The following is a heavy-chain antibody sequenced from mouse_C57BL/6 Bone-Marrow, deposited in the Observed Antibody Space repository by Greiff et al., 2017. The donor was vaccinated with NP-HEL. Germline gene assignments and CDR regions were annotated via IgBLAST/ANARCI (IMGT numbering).Heavy chain of an antibody. CDR1: GYSITSGYY. Sequence: EVQLQESGPGLAKPSQSLSLTCSVTGYSITSGYYWNWIRQFPGNKLEWMGYISYDGSNNYNPSLKNRISITRDTSKNQFFLKLNSVTTEDTATYYCARDYYGTDYFDYWGQGTTLTVSS. D-gene: IGHD1-1*01. J-gene: IGHJ2*01. V-gene: IGHV3-6*01. CDR2: ISYDGSN. CDR3: ARDYYGTDYFDY.